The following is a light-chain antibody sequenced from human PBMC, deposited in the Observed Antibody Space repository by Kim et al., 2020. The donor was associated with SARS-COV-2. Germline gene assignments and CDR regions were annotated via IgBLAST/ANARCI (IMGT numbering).Light chain of an antibody. CDR3: QAWDSSTYV. V-gene: IGLV3-1*01. J-gene: IGLJ1*01. CDR2: QDS. CDR1: KLADKY. Sequence: VCQGQSASITCTGDKLADKYAYWYRQKPGRSPVLVIYQDSMRPSGNPERFSGSNYGNTATLTIGGTQAMDEADYYCQAWDSSTYVFGTGTKVTVL.